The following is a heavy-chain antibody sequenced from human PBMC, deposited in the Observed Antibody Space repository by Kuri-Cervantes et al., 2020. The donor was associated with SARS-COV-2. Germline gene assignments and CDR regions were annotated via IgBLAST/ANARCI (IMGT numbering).Heavy chain of an antibody. Sequence: GESLKISCKGSGYSFTSYWISWVRQMPGKGLEWRGRIDPSDSYTNYSPSFQGHVTISADKSISTAYLQWSSLKASDTAMYYCARHDYDSSGYYYVYYGMDVWGQGTTVTVSS. CDR2: IDPSDSYT. CDR3: ARHDYDSSGYYYVYYGMDV. V-gene: IGHV5-10-1*01. J-gene: IGHJ6*02. CDR1: GYSFTSYW. D-gene: IGHD3-22*01.